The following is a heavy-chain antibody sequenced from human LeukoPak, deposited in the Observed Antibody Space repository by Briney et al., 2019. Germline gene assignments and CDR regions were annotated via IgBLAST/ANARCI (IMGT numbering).Heavy chain of an antibody. Sequence: PSETLSLACTVSGGSISSSSYYWGWIRLPPGKGLEWIGSIYYSGSTYYNPSLKSRVTISVDTSKNQFSLKLSSVTAADTAVYYCARQAYSNYVGFDYWGQGTLVTVSS. D-gene: IGHD4-11*01. CDR1: GGSISSSSYY. V-gene: IGHV4-39*01. J-gene: IGHJ4*02. CDR3: ARQAYSNYVGFDY. CDR2: IYYSGST.